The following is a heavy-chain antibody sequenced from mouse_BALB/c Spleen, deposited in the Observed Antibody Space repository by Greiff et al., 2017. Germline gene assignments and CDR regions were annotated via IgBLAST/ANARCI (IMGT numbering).Heavy chain of an antibody. CDR3: APLYYGYDRGFAY. CDR1: GFSLTSYG. Sequence: VKVVESGPSLVQPSQSLSITCTVSGFSLTSYGVHWVRQSPGKGLEWLGVIWRGGSTDYNAAFMSRLSITKDNSKSQVFFKMNSLQADDTAIYYCAPLYYGYDRGFAYWGQGTLVTVSA. CDR2: IWRGGST. D-gene: IGHD2-2*01. V-gene: IGHV2-5-1*01. J-gene: IGHJ3*01.